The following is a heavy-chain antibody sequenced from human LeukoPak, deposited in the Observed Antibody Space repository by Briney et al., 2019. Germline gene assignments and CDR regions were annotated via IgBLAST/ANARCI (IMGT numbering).Heavy chain of an antibody. CDR2: INPNSGGT. CDR1: GYTFTGYY. V-gene: IGHV1-2*06. CDR3: ARDHPGDYFVDY. J-gene: IGHJ4*02. Sequence: ASVKVSCKASGYTFTGYYMHWVRQAPGQGLEWMGRINPNSGGTNYAQKFQGRVTMTRDTSISAAYTELSRLRSDDTAVYYCARDHPGDYFVDYWGQGTLVTVSS. D-gene: IGHD4-17*01.